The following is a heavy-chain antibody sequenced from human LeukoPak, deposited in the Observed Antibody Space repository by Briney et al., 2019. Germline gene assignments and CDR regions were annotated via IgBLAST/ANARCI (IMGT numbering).Heavy chain of an antibody. J-gene: IGHJ4*01. D-gene: IGHD1-26*01. CDR3: AKDFTQWELLNVNFDC. Sequence: PGGCLRLSCAAPGYTFSSYAMSWVRQTPGKGLEWVSAIHGRGGSTNYADSVKGRFTISRDNSKKTLYMQMNSLRAEDTAVYYGAKDFTQWELLNVNFDCWGQGTLVTVSS. V-gene: IGHV3-23*01. CDR2: IHGRGGST. CDR1: GYTFSSYA.